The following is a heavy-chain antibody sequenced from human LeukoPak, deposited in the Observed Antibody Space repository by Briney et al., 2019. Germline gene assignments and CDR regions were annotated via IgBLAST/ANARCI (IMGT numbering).Heavy chain of an antibody. CDR2: ISYDGSNK. J-gene: IGHJ4*02. CDR3: ARVSDDSGYPFTLDY. CDR1: GFTFSSYA. V-gene: IGHV3-30*04. D-gene: IGHD5-12*01. Sequence: GGSLRLSCAASGFTFSSYAMHWVRQAPGKGLEWVAVISYDGSNKYYADSVKGRFTISRDNSKNTLYLQMNSLRAEDTAVYYRARVSDDSGYPFTLDYWGQGTLVTVSS.